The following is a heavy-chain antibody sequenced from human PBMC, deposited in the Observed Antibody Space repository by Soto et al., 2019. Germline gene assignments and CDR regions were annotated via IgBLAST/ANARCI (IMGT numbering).Heavy chain of an antibody. Sequence: QVQLVQSGAEVKKPGSSVKVSCKASGGTFSSYAISWVRQAPGQGLEWMGGIIPIFGTANYAQKFQGRVTVTADESTSTADMELSNLRSEDTAVYYCARGTGDSRAYYYVYWGQGTRVTVSS. CDR2: IIPIFGTA. D-gene: IGHD3-22*01. CDR3: ARGTGDSRAYYYVY. CDR1: GGTFSSYA. J-gene: IGHJ4*02. V-gene: IGHV1-69*12.